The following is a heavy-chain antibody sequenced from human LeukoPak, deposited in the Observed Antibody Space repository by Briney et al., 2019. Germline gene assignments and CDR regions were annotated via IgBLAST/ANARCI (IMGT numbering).Heavy chain of an antibody. J-gene: IGHJ4*02. CDR3: ARLYSYGYLDY. CDR2: IYHSGST. Sequence: SETLSLTCAVSGYSISSGYYWGWIRQPPGKGLEWIGSIYHSGSTYYNPSFKSRVTISVDTSKNQFSLKLSSVTAADTAVYYCARLYSYGYLDYWGQGTLVTVSS. V-gene: IGHV4-38-2*01. CDR1: GYSISSGYY. D-gene: IGHD5-18*01.